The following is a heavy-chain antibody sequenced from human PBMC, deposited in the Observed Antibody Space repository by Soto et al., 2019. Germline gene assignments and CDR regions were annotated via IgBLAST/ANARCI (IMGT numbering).Heavy chain of an antibody. CDR2: INHSGST. CDR3: AGGTKKGNCSGGSCYWRLSWFDP. V-gene: IGHV4-34*01. CDR1: GGSFSGYY. D-gene: IGHD2-15*01. Sequence: SETLSLTCAVYGGSFSGYYWSWIRQPPGKGLEWIGEINHSGSTNYNPSLKSRVTISVDTSKNQFSLKLSSVTAADTAVYYCAGGTKKGNCSGGSCYWRLSWFDPWGQGTLVTV. J-gene: IGHJ5*02.